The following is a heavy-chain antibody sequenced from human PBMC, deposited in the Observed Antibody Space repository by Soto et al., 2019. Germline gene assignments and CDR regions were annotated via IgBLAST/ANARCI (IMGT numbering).Heavy chain of an antibody. V-gene: IGHV4-34*01. J-gene: IGHJ6*03. CDR3: ARGTILAPDPTLWFGESIYYYYYYMDV. CDR1: GGSFSGYY. CDR2: INHSGST. Sequence: SETLSLTCAVYGGSFSGYYWSWIRQPPGKGLEWIGEINHSGSTNYSPSLKSRVTISVDTSKNQFSLKLSSVTAADTAVYYCARGTILAPDPTLWFGESIYYYYYYMDVWGKGTTVTVSS. D-gene: IGHD3-10*01.